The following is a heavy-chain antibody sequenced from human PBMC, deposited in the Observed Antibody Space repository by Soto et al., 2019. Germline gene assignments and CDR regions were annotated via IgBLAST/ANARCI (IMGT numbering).Heavy chain of an antibody. Sequence: QVQLQQWGAGLLKPSETLSLTCAVYGGSFSGYYWSWIRQPPGKGLEWIGEINDSGSSNYNPSLKRRVTLSVVTPKDQFSLKLGSVTAAVTAVYYCARGLLLWFGELSRRGGYFYYMDVWGKGTMVTVSS. CDR1: GGSFSGYY. D-gene: IGHD3-10*01. CDR2: INDSGSS. V-gene: IGHV4-34*01. J-gene: IGHJ6*03. CDR3: ARGLLLWFGELSRRGGYFYYMDV.